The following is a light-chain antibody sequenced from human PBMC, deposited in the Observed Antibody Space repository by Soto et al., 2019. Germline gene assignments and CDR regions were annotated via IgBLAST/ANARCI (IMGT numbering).Light chain of an antibody. J-gene: IGKJ1*01. V-gene: IGKV1-6*01. CDR3: LQDYDYLWT. CDR1: QDIRSD. Sequence: IQMTQSPSSLSASVGDSITITCRASQDIRSDLVWYQQKPGIAPKLLIYDASSLQGGVPARFSGSGSGTDFTLTISSLQPEDFATYYCLQDYDYLWTFGQGTKVDIK. CDR2: DAS.